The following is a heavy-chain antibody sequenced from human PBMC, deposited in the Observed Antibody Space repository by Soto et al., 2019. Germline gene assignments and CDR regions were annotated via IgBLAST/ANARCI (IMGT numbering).Heavy chain of an antibody. CDR1: GFTVSTNS. Sequence: EVQLVESGGGLVQPGGSLRLSCAASGFTVSTNSMCWVRQAPGKGLEWVSVIYSGGRTYYADSVKGRFTISRDNSKNTLYIHMNSLRAEDTAVYYCARERRSGTKDYQYYYGMDVWGQGTTVTVSS. J-gene: IGHJ6*02. CDR3: ARERRSGTKDYQYYYGMDV. V-gene: IGHV3-66*01. CDR2: IYSGGRT. D-gene: IGHD2-2*01.